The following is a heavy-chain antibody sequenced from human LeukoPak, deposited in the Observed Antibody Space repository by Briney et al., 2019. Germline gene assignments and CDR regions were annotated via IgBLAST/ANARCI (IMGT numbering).Heavy chain of an antibody. CDR1: GGSISSGDYY. CDR3: ARDVKYYYGSGSRIGSYNAFDI. J-gene: IGHJ3*02. CDR2: IYYSGST. Sequence: SETLSLTCTVSGGSISSGDYYWSWIRQPPGKGLEWIGYIYYSGSTNYNPSLKSRVTISVDTSKNQFSLKLSSVTAADTAVYYCARDVKYYYGSGSRIGSYNAFDIWGQGTMVTVSS. D-gene: IGHD3-10*01. V-gene: IGHV4-61*08.